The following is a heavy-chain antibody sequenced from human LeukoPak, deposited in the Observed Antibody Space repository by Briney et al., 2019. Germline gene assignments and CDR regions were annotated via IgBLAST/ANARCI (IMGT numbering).Heavy chain of an antibody. CDR3: ARELGYSSLFY. D-gene: IGHD6-13*01. J-gene: IGHJ4*02. Sequence: GSSVKVSCKASGGTFSSYAISWVRQAPGQGLEWMGRIIPILGIANYAQKFQGRVTITADKSTSTAYMELSSLRSEDTAVYYCARELGYSSLFYWGQGTLVTVSS. V-gene: IGHV1-69*04. CDR2: IIPILGIA. CDR1: GGTFSSYA.